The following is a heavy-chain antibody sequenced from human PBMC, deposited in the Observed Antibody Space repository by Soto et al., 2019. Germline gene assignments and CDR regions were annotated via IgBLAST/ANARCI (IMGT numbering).Heavy chain of an antibody. CDR1: GGSISNYF. V-gene: IGHV4-59*01. CDR2: IYYTGST. J-gene: IGHJ6*02. D-gene: IGHD6-19*01. Sequence: SETLSLTCTVSGGSISNYFWSWIRQSPVKGLEWIGYIYYTGSTTYHPSLKSRVTISVDTSKNQFSLNLTSVTAADTAVYYCARYSSGWPGNGMDVWGRGTTVTVSS. CDR3: ARYSSGWPGNGMDV.